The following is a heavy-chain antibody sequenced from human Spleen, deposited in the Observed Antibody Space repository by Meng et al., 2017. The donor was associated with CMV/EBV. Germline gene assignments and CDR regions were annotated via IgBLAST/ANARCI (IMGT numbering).Heavy chain of an antibody. V-gene: IGHV3-21*01. CDR1: GFTFSSYS. D-gene: IGHD2-2*02. Sequence: GESLKISCAASGFTFSSYSMNWVRQAPGKGLEWVSSISSSSSYIYYADSVKGRFTISRDNAKNSLYLQMNSLRAEDTAVYYCARDPNQLLYLGDYYGMDVWGQGTTVTVSS. CDR2: ISSSSSYI. J-gene: IGHJ6*02. CDR3: ARDPNQLLYLGDYYGMDV.